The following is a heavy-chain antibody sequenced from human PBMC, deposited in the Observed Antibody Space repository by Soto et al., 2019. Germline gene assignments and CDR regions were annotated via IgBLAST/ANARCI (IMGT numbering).Heavy chain of an antibody. Sequence: GGSLRLSCTASGFTFSDYAMSWVRQAPGKGLEWVGFIRSNAYGGTAEYAASVKGRFAISRDDSKSIAYLQMNSLKSEDTALYYCTRDLSPQRSCGGDCYGMDVWGQGTTVTVSS. CDR1: GFTFSDYA. V-gene: IGHV3-49*04. CDR3: TRDLSPQRSCGGDCYGMDV. CDR2: IRSNAYGGTA. J-gene: IGHJ6*02. D-gene: IGHD2-21*01.